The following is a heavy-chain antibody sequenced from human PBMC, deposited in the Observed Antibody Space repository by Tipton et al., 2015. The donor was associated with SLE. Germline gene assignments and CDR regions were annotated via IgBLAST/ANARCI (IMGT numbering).Heavy chain of an antibody. CDR3: ARGYCSSTSCYTEADWYFDL. CDR2: IYHSGST. V-gene: IGHV4-4*02. Sequence: TLSLTCAVSGGSISSSNWWSWVRQPPGKGLEWIGEIYHSGSTNYNPSLKSRVTISVDKSKNQFSLKLSSVTAADTAVYYCARGYCSSTSCYTEADWYFDLWGRGTLVTVSS. J-gene: IGHJ2*01. CDR1: GGSISSSNW. D-gene: IGHD2-2*02.